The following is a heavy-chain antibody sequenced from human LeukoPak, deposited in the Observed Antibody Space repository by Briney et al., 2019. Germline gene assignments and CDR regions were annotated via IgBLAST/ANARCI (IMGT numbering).Heavy chain of an antibody. V-gene: IGHV3-48*01. J-gene: IGHJ4*02. CDR3: ARASWKVVVPAADI. D-gene: IGHD2-2*01. CDR2: ISSSSSTI. Sequence: GGSLRLSCAASGFTFSSYSMNWVRQAPGKGLEWVSYISSSSSTIYYADSVKGRFTISRDNAKNSLYLQMNSLRAEDTAVHYCARASWKVVVPAADIWGQGTLVTVSS. CDR1: GFTFSSYS.